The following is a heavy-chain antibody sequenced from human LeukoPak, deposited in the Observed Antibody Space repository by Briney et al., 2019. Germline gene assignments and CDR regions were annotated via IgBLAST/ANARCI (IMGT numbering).Heavy chain of an antibody. V-gene: IGHV4-4*02. D-gene: IGHD6-13*01. CDR1: GGSISSSNW. J-gene: IGHJ4*02. CDR3: ARGVLRIAAAGNY. CDR2: ISNSGRT. Sequence: PSGTMSLTSAVSGGSISSSNWWSCVRQPPGKGLEWIGAISNSGRTKYKPSIKSRVTISVDTSKNQISLKRSSVTAADTAVYYCARGVLRIAAAGNYGGQGTLVTVSS.